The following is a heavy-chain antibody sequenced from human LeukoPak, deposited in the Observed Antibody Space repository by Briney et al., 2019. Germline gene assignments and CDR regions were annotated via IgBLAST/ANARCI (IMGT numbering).Heavy chain of an antibody. J-gene: IGHJ4*02. Sequence: ASVKVSCKVSGYTLTELSMHWVRQAPGKGLEWMGGFDPEDGETIYAQKFQGRVTMTEDTSTDTAYMELSSLRSEDTAVYYCATLSGDYGDYERDYWGQGTLVTVSS. CDR1: GYTLTELS. V-gene: IGHV1-24*01. CDR2: FDPEDGET. CDR3: ATLSGDYGDYERDY. D-gene: IGHD4-17*01.